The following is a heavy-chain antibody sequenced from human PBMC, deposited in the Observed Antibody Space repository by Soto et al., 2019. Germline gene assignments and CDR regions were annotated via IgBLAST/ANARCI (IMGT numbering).Heavy chain of an antibody. CDR2: ISAYNGNT. Sequence: GASVKVSCKASGYTFTSYGISWVRQAPGQGLEWMGWISAYNGNTNYAQKLQGRVTMTRDTSTSTVYMELSSLRSEDTAVYYCARDNRARQQLVRAHYYYYGMDVWGQGTTVTVSS. CDR1: GYTFTSYG. CDR3: ARDNRARQQLVRAHYYYYGMDV. J-gene: IGHJ6*02. V-gene: IGHV1-18*01. D-gene: IGHD6-13*01.